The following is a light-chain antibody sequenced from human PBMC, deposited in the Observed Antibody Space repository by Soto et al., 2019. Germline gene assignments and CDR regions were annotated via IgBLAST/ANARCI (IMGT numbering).Light chain of an antibody. CDR3: QQYSSYWT. CDR2: DAS. V-gene: IGKV3-20*01. J-gene: IGKJ1*01. CDR1: QSVSSGL. Sequence: EIVLTQSPCTLSLSPGARATLSCRASQSVSSGLLAWYQHRPGQAPSLLIFDASRRATGIPDRLSGSGSGTEFTLTISSLQPDDFATYYCQQYSSYWTFGQGTKVDI.